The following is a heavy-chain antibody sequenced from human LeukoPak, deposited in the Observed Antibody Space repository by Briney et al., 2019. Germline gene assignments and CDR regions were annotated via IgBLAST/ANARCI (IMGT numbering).Heavy chain of an antibody. CDR2: INHSGST. J-gene: IGHJ5*02. V-gene: IGHV4-34*01. Sequence: NASETLSLTCAVYGGSFSGYYWSWIRQPPGKGLEWIGEINHSGSTNYDPSLKSRVTISVDTSKNQFSLKLSSVTAADTAVYYCARRQTTVTTPNWFDPWGQGTLVTVSS. CDR3: ARRQTTVTTPNWFDP. D-gene: IGHD4-17*01. CDR1: GGSFSGYY.